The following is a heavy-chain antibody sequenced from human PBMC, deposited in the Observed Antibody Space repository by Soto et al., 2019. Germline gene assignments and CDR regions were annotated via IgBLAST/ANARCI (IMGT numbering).Heavy chain of an antibody. D-gene: IGHD6-13*01. CDR1: GFSLSTSGVG. CDR2: IYWDDDK. CDR3: AHRRPAPGTWYFHH. J-gene: IGHJ1*01. Sequence: SGPTLVNPTLTLTLTCTFSGFSLSTSGVGVGWIRQPPGKALEWLALIYWDDDKRYSPSLRKRLTVTKDTSKNQVVLTITNMDPVDTATYYCAHRRPAPGTWYFHHWGQGTLVTVSS. V-gene: IGHV2-5*02.